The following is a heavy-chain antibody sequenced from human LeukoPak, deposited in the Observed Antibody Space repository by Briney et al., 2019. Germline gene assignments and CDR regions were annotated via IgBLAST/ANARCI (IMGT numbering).Heavy chain of an antibody. V-gene: IGHV4-31*03. CDR3: AGKSVIAAAGHFDY. CDR1: GGSISSGGYY. J-gene: IGHJ4*02. CDR2: IYYSGST. Sequence: SETLSLTCTVSGGSISSGGYYWSWIRQHPGKGLEWIGYIYYSGSTYYNPSLNSRVTISVDTSKNQFSLKLSSVTATDTAVYYCAGKSVIAAAGHFDYWGQGTLVTVSS. D-gene: IGHD6-13*01.